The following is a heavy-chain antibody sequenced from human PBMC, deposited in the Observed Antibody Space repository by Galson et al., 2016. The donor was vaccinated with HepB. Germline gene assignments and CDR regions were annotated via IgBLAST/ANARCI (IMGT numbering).Heavy chain of an antibody. D-gene: IGHD2-21*02. CDR1: GFTFSNAW. CDR2: IQSKGDGGTI. CDR3: TSRLFH. Sequence: SLRLSCAGSGFTFSNAWLSWARQAPGKGPEWVGRIQSKGDGGTIDYAPAVKGRFTISRDDSKNMLYLQMMSLTTEDTAVYYCTSRLFHWGQGTLVAVSS. J-gene: IGHJ4*02. V-gene: IGHV3-15*01.